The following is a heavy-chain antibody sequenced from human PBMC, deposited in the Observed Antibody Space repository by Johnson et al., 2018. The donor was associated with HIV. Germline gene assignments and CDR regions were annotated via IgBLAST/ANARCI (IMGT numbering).Heavy chain of an antibody. CDR1: GFTFSNVW. D-gene: IGHD3-3*01. V-gene: IGHV3-72*01. CDR2: TTDKLNSYTT. Sequence: VQLVESGGGLVQPGGSLRLSCAASGFTFSNVWMSWVRQAPGKGLEWVGRTTDKLNSYTTKYAASVKGRFTISRDDSKKSLYLQINSLRAGDTAVYYCARGISQPYYNFWSGYHYPDAFDIWGQGTMVTVSS. CDR3: ARGISQPYYNFWSGYHYPDAFDI. J-gene: IGHJ3*02.